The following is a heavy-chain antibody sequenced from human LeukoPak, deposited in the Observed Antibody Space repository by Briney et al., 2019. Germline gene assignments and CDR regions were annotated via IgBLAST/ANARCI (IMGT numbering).Heavy chain of an antibody. D-gene: IGHD3-22*01. CDR2: ISSSGSTI. Sequence: PGGSLRLSCAASGFTFSSYEMNWVRQAPGKGLEWVSYISSSGSTIYYADSVKGRFTISRDNSKNTLYLQMNSLRAEDTAVYYCARDGYYYDTSGYYEFYYYMDVWGKGTTVTVSS. V-gene: IGHV3-48*03. J-gene: IGHJ6*03. CDR1: GFTFSSYE. CDR3: ARDGYYYDTSGYYEFYYYMDV.